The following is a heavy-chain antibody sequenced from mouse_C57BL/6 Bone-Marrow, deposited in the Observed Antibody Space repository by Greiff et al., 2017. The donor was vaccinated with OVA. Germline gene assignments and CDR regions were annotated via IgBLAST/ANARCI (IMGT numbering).Heavy chain of an antibody. D-gene: IGHD1-1*01. Sequence: VQLQQPGAELVKPGALVKLSCKASGYTFTSYWMQWVKQRPGQGLEWIGEIDPSDSYTNYNQKFKGKATLTVDTSSSTAYMQLSSLTSEDSAVDYCAISSSYYYAMDYWGQGTSVTVSS. CDR3: AISSSYYYAMDY. CDR2: IDPSDSYT. J-gene: IGHJ4*01. CDR1: GYTFTSYW. V-gene: IGHV1-50*01.